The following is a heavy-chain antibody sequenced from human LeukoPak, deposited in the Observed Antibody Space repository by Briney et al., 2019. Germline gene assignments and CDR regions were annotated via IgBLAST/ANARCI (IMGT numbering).Heavy chain of an antibody. V-gene: IGHV4-59*01. J-gene: IGHJ4*02. Sequence: PSETLSLTCTVSGGSISTDYWSWIRQPPGKGLEWIGYIYYSGSTNYNPSLKSRLTISVDTSKNQFSLKLSSVTAADTAVYYCARGRGLTVATSHFDSWGQGTLVTVSS. D-gene: IGHD4-17*01. CDR3: ARGRGLTVATSHFDS. CDR1: GGSISTDY. CDR2: IYYSGST.